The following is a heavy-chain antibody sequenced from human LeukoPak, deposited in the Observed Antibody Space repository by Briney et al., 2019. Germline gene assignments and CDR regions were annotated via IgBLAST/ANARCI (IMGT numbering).Heavy chain of an antibody. CDR2: INGDGSTT. J-gene: IGHJ6*03. CDR3: ARVMVSGQRHMDV. D-gene: IGHD6-25*01. V-gene: IGHV3-74*01. CDR1: GFTFSSYW. Sequence: GGSLRLSCAASGFTFSSYWMHWVRQGPGKGLVWVSRINGDGSTTHYADSVKGRFTISRDNAKNTLYLQTNSLRAEDTAVYYCARVMVSGQRHMDVWGKGTTVTVSS.